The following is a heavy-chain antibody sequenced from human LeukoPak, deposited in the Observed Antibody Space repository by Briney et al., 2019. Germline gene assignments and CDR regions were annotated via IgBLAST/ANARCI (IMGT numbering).Heavy chain of an antibody. D-gene: IGHD3-16*02. CDR2: ISGHNGNT. V-gene: IGHV1-18*01. CDR1: GYTFTNFG. Sequence: ASVKVFCKTSGYTFTNFGISWVRQAPGQGPEWMGWISGHNGNTKYAKNLQDRVKMTIDTSTTTAYMELRSLTSDDTGVYYCARAGVNIGGIIVNSLDSWGQGTLVTVSS. J-gene: IGHJ4*02. CDR3: ARAGVNIGGIIVNSLDS.